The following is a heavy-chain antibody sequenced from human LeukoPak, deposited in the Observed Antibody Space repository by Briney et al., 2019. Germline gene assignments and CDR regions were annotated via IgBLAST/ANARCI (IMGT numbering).Heavy chain of an antibody. CDR2: IIPIFGTA. D-gene: IGHD3-16*02. CDR1: GGTFSSYA. CDR3: ARDQIMITFGGVIVKMAH. V-gene: IGHV1-69*05. Sequence: GSSVKVSCKASGGTFSSYAISWVRQAPGQGLEWMGGIIPIFGTANYAQEFQGRVTITTDESTSTAYMELSSLRSEDTAVYYCARDQIMITFGGVIVKMAHWGQGTLVTVSS. J-gene: IGHJ4*02.